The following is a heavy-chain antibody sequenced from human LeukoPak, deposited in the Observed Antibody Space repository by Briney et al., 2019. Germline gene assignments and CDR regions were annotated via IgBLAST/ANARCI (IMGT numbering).Heavy chain of an antibody. D-gene: IGHD2-15*01. CDR3: SGATHYYHAMDV. J-gene: IGHJ6*02. CDR2: TYYRSKWYS. V-gene: IGHV6-1*01. CDR1: GDSVSSNSAT. Sequence: SQTLSLTCAISGDSVSSNSATWNWIRQSPSRGLEWLGRTYYRSKWYSDYAVSVKSRIIINPDTSKNQFSLQLDSVTPEDTAVYYCSGATHYYHAMDVWGQGTTVTVSS.